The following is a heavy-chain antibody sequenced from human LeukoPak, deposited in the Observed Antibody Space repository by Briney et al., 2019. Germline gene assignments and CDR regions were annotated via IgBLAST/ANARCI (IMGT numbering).Heavy chain of an antibody. CDR1: GFTFSSYS. D-gene: IGHD3-3*02. V-gene: IGHV3-48*01. CDR2: ISSSSSTI. CDR3: ARILSIPY. J-gene: IGHJ4*02. Sequence: GXSLLLSCAASGFTFSSYSMNWVRQAPGKGLEWVSYISSSSSTIYYADSVHGRFTISRDNAKNSLYLQMNSLRAEDTAVYYCARILSIPYWGQGTLVTVSS.